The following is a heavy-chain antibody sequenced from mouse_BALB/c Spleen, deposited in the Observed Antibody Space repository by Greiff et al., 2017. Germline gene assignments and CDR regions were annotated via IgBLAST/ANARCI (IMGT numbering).Heavy chain of an antibody. CDR1: GYTFTDYE. CDR2: IDPETGGT. D-gene: IGHD2-2*01. V-gene: IGHV1-15*01. Sequence: QVQLQQSGAELVRPGASVTLSCKASGYTFTDYEMHWVKQTPVHGLEWIGAIDPETGGTAYNQKFKGKATLTADKSSSTAYMELRSLTSEDSAVYCCTAMVTTGYFDYWGQGTTLTVSS. J-gene: IGHJ2*01. CDR3: TAMVTTGYFDY.